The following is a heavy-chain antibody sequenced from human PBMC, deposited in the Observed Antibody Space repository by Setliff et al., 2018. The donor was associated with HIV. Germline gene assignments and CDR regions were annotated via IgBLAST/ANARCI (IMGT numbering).Heavy chain of an antibody. CDR3: ARRIDNSGTFPDKNWFDT. V-gene: IGHV4-39*07. D-gene: IGHD3-10*01. CDR2: IYSSGNT. CDR1: GGSISSSTYD. J-gene: IGHJ5*02. Sequence: PSETLSLTCTVSGGSISSSTYDWGWIRQPPGKGLEWIGTIYSSGNTKYNPSLQSRVTMSIDTSKNQFSLKLTSVTSADTAVYYCARRIDNSGTFPDKNWFDTWGQGSLVTAPQ.